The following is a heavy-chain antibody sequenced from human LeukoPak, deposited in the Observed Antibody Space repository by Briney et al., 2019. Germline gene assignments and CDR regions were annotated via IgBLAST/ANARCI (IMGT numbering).Heavy chain of an antibody. D-gene: IGHD2-2*01. V-gene: IGHV1-8*01. CDR1: VYSFSSYD. CDR2: MNPNRGNT. J-gene: IGHJ6*03. Sequence: ASVNVSCKASVYSFSSYDINWVRQATGRGVEWMGWMNPNRGNTRYAQKFQGRVTMTRNTSISTAYMELSSLRSEDTAVYFCARKGPANDYYYYMDDWGKGTTVTVSS. CDR3: ARKGPANDYYYYMDD.